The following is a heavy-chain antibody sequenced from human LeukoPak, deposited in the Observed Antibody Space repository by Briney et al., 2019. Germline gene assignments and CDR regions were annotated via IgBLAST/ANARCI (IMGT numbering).Heavy chain of an antibody. CDR2: IYYSGST. V-gene: IGHV4-59*01. CDR3: ARATVGATPGYYYYMDV. D-gene: IGHD1-26*01. Sequence: SETLSLTCTVSGGSISSYYWSWIRQPPGKGLEWIGYIYYSGSTNYNPPLKSRVTISVDTSKNQFSLKLSSVTAADTAVYYCARATVGATPGYYYYMDVWGKGTTVTVSS. J-gene: IGHJ6*03. CDR1: GGSISSYY.